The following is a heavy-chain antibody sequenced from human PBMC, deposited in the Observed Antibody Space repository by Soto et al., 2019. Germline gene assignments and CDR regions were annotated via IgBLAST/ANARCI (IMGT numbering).Heavy chain of an antibody. D-gene: IGHD2-15*01. CDR2: IWYDGSNK. Sequence: PGGSLRLSCAASGFTFSSYGMHWVRQAPGKGLEWVAVIWYDGSNKYYADSVKGRFTISRDNSKNTLYLQMNSLRAEDTAVYYCARDVMGYCSGGSCSLYGMDVWGQGTTVTVYS. CDR3: ARDVMGYCSGGSCSLYGMDV. CDR1: GFTFSSYG. V-gene: IGHV3-33*01. J-gene: IGHJ6*02.